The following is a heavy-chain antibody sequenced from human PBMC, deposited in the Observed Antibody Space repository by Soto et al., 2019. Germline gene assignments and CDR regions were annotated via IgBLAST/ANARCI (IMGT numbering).Heavy chain of an antibody. CDR1: GYTFPSYD. CDR3: ARGIGETYGDLGGVDY. CDR2: VNPNSGNA. Sequence: QVQLVQSGAEVKKPGASVKVSCKASGYTFPSYDINWVRQATGQGLEWMGWVNPNSGNAGYAQKFQGRVSRTWNTSISTAYMELSSLRSEDTAAYYCARGIGETYGDLGGVDYWGQGTLVTVSS. V-gene: IGHV1-8*01. J-gene: IGHJ4*02. D-gene: IGHD4-17*01.